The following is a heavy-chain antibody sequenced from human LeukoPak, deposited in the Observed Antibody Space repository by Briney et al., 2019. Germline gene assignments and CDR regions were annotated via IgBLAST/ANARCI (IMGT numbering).Heavy chain of an antibody. Sequence: GGSLRLSCAASGFTFSSYAMSWVRQAPGKGLEWVSAISGSGGSTYYADSVKGRFTISRDNSKNTLYLQMNSLRAEDTAVYYCAKDQRVAPAAPFRSYGMDVWGQGTTVTVSS. CDR2: ISGSGGST. D-gene: IGHD2-2*01. CDR3: AKDQRVAPAAPFRSYGMDV. J-gene: IGHJ6*02. V-gene: IGHV3-23*01. CDR1: GFTFSSYA.